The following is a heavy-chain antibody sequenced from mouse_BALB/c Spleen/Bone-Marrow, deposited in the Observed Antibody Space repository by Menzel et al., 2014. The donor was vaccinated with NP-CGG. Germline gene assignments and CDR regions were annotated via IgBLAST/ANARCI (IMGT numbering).Heavy chain of an antibody. CDR2: IRLKSDNYAT. V-gene: IGHV6-3*01. CDR3: TDGGTTVGFAY. Sequence: EVKLVESGGGLVQPGGSMKLSCVASGFTFSTYWMSWVRPSPEKGLEWVAEIRLKSDNYATHYAESVKGKFTISRDDSKSRLYLQMNSLRAEDTGIYYCTDGGTTVGFAYWGQGTLVTVSA. CDR1: GFTFSTYW. D-gene: IGHD1-1*01. J-gene: IGHJ3*01.